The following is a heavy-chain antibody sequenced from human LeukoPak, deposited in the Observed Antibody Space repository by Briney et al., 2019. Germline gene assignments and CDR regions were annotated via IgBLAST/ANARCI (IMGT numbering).Heavy chain of an antibody. Sequence: GGSLRLSCAASGFTVSSNYMSWVRQAPGKGLEWVSVIYSGGSTYYADSVKGRFTISRDNSKNTRYLQMNSLRAEDTAVYYCAREGYYYDSSGYGYYYGMDVWGQGTTVTVSS. J-gene: IGHJ6*02. V-gene: IGHV3-53*01. D-gene: IGHD3-22*01. CDR2: IYSGGST. CDR3: AREGYYYDSSGYGYYYGMDV. CDR1: GFTVSSNY.